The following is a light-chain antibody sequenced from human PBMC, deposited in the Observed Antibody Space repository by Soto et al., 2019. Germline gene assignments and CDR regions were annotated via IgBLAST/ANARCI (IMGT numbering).Light chain of an antibody. J-gene: IGLJ1*01. V-gene: IGLV2-8*01. CDR3: ISFAGSNNYV. CDR1: SSDVGGYNY. Sequence: QSALTQPPSASGSPGQSVTISCTGTSSDVGGYNYVSWYQQHPGKAPKRMIYEVSKRPSGVADRVSGAKSGNTASLTGSGLQDEDEADYYCISFAGSNNYVFGTGTKVTVL. CDR2: EVS.